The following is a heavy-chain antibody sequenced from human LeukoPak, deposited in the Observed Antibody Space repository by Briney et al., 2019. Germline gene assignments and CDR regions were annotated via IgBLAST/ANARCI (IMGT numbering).Heavy chain of an antibody. V-gene: IGHV3-23*01. D-gene: IGHD3-10*01. J-gene: IGHJ4*02. CDR3: AKDLRTYGSGIYRLPTVIFDY. CDR1: GFTFSNYA. Sequence: GGSLRLSCAASGFTFSNYAMSWVRQAPGTGREWVSSFIGMGGDTYYADSVKGRFTISRDNSKNTLYLQMNSLRAEDTAVYYCAKDLRTYGSGIYRLPTVIFDYWGQGTLVTVSS. CDR2: FIGMGGDT.